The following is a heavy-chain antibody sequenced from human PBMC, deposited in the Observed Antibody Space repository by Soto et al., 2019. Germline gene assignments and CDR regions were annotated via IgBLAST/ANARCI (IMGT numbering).Heavy chain of an antibody. CDR2: INPNSGGT. V-gene: IGHV1-2*04. D-gene: IGHD3-22*01. J-gene: IGHJ4*02. Sequence: ASVKVSCKASGYTFTGYYMHWVRQAPGQGLEWMGWINPNSGGTNYAQKFQGWVTMTRDTSISTAYMELSRLRSDDTAVYYCARDYDSSGYYYDNWGQGTLVTVSS. CDR3: ARDYDSSGYYYDN. CDR1: GYTFTGYY.